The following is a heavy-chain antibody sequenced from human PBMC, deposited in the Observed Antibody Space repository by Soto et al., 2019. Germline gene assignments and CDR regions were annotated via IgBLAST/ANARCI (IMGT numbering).Heavy chain of an antibody. CDR1: GFTFSSYA. CDR2: ISSNGGST. Sequence: GGSLRLSCAASGFTFSSYAMHWVRQAPGKGLEYVSAISSNGGSTYYADSVKGRFTISRDNSKNTLYLQMSSLRAEDTAVYYCARETLCSSNSCPVDYWGQGTLVTVSS. V-gene: IGHV3-64D*06. CDR3: ARETLCSSNSCPVDY. D-gene: IGHD2-2*01. J-gene: IGHJ4*02.